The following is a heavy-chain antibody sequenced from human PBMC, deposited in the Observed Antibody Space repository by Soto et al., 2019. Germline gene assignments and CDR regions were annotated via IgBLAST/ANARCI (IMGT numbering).Heavy chain of an antibody. D-gene: IGHD4-17*01. V-gene: IGHV3-66*01. J-gene: IGHJ4*02. CDR3: ARNVPVTALGY. CDR1: GVTVGNNY. CDR2: TYSGGDT. Sequence: EVRLVESGGGLVQPGGSLRLSCAASGVTVGNNYMSWVRQAPGKGREWVSVTYSGGDTRYADSVKGRFTMSRDSTKNTVYLKMDRLSAEDTAVYFCARNVPVTALGYWGQGSLVTVSS.